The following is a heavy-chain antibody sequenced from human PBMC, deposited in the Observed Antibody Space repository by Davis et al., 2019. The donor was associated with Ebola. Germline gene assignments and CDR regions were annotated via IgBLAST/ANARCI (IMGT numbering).Heavy chain of an antibody. CDR1: GFTFRNYA. D-gene: IGHD3-3*01. J-gene: IGHJ4*02. V-gene: IGHV3-30*04. Sequence: GESLKISCAASGFTFRNYAMHWVRQAPGKGLEWVAVVSHSERERFYADSVKGRFTISRDNSENTLYPQMSSLTVDDTAVYYCVRAVFHEVLDYWGQGTPVTVSS. CDR2: VSHSERER. CDR3: VRAVFHEVLDY.